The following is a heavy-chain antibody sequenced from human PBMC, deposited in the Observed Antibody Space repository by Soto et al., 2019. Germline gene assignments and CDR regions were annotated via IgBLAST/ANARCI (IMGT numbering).Heavy chain of an antibody. Sequence: QVQLQESGPGLVKPSETLSLTCTVSGGSISSYYWSWIRQPPGKGLEWIGYIYYSGSTNYNPSLKSRVTISVDTSKNQFSLKLSSVTAADTAVYYCATAATYYYYGMDVWGQGTTVTVSS. CDR1: GGSISSYY. J-gene: IGHJ6*02. CDR3: ATAATYYYYGMDV. CDR2: IYYSGST. V-gene: IGHV4-59*01.